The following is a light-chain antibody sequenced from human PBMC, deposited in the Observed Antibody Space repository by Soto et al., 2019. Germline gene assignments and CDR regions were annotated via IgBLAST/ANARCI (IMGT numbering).Light chain of an antibody. CDR1: SPTIGRNT. Sequence: QSVLNQPPSASGTPGQRVTISFSGSSPTIGRNTVHWYQQLPGAAPNVVIYTNDKRPSGVPDRFSGSKSGTSAPLAISGLQSEDEADYYCAAWDDSLKGHVFGTGTKVTVL. CDR2: TND. J-gene: IGLJ1*01. CDR3: AAWDDSLKGHV. V-gene: IGLV1-44*01.